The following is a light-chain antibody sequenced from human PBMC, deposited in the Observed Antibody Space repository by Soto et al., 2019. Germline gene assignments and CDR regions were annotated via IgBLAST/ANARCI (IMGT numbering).Light chain of an antibody. CDR2: DVS. Sequence: QSALTQPASVSGSPGQSITFSCTGTSSDVGGYNYVSWYQQHPGKAPKLMIYDVSNRPSGVSNRFSGSKSGNTASLTISGLQAEEEAYYYCTSYKSITTHGVVFGGATKPTVL. J-gene: IGLJ2*01. CDR1: SSDVGGYNY. V-gene: IGLV2-14*01. CDR3: TSYKSITTHGVV.